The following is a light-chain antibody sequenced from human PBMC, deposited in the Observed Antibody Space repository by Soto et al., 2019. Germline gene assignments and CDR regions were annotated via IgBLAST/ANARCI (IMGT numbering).Light chain of an antibody. J-gene: IGKJ1*01. CDR3: QQYGSSRT. CDR2: GAS. CDR1: QSVSSSY. V-gene: IGKV3-20*01. Sequence: EIVLTQSPGTLSLSPGERATLSCRANQSVSSSYLAWYQQKPGQAPRLLIYGASSSATGIPDRFSGSWSGTDFTLTISILEPEDFAVYYCQQYGSSRTFGQGTNVEI.